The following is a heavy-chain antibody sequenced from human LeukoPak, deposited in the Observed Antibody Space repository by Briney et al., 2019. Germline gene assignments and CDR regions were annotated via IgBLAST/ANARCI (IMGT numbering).Heavy chain of an antibody. D-gene: IGHD2-15*01. Sequence: GASVKVSCKASGYTFTGYYMHWVRQAPGQGLEWMGRINPNSGGTNYAQKFQGRVTMTRDTSISTAYMELRRLRSDDTAVYYCARGALAGYCGGGSCLNDYWGQGTLVTVSS. CDR3: ARGALAGYCGGGSCLNDY. V-gene: IGHV1-2*06. J-gene: IGHJ4*02. CDR2: INPNSGGT. CDR1: GYTFTGYY.